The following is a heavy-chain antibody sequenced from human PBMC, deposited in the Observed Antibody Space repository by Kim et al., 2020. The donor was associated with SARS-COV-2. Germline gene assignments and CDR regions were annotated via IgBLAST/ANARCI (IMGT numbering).Heavy chain of an antibody. CDR2: ISYDGSNK. CDR3: ARGPRDGYKRQGMDV. J-gene: IGHJ6*02. CDR1: GFTFSSYA. D-gene: IGHD5-12*01. Sequence: GGSLRLSCAASGFTFSSYAMHWVRQAPGKGLEWVAVISYDGSNKYYADSVKGRFTISRDNSKNTLYLQMNSLRAEDTAVYYCARGPRDGYKRQGMDVWGQGTTVTVSS. V-gene: IGHV3-30*04.